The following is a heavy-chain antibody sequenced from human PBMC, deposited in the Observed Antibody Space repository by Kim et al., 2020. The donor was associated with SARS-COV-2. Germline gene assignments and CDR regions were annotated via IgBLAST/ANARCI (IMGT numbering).Heavy chain of an antibody. Sequence: ASVKVSCKASGGTFSSYAISWVRQAPGQGLEWMGGIIPIFGTANYAQKFQGRVTITADESTSTAYMELSSLRSEDTAVYYCARDRHRYCSSTSCYTCDYWGQGTLVTVSS. CDR2: IIPIFGTA. V-gene: IGHV1-69*13. D-gene: IGHD2-2*02. CDR3: ARDRHRYCSSTSCYTCDY. CDR1: GGTFSSYA. J-gene: IGHJ4*02.